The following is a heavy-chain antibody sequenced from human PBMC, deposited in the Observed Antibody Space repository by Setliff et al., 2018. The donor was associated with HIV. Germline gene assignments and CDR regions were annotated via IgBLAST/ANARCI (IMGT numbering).Heavy chain of an antibody. CDR3: ARKGD. CDR2: ISIYDGSST. V-gene: IGHV3-30*04. J-gene: IGHJ4*02. Sequence: LGGSLRLSCAASGFTFTTYAMHWVRQAPGKGLEWVAVISIYDGSSTYYADSVKGRFTISRDNAKNSLYLQMNSLRAEDTAVYYCARKGDWGQGTLVTVSS. CDR1: GFTFTTYA.